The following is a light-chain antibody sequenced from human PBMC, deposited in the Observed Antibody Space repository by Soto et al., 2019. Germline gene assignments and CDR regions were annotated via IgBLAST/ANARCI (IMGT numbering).Light chain of an antibody. V-gene: IGKV3-15*01. CDR1: QSISDT. CDR2: GAS. CDR3: QQYIDWPPYT. J-gene: IGKJ2*01. Sequence: EIVMTQSPATLSVSPGGRATLSCRASQSISDTLAWYQQKPGQAPRLLIHGASTRAPGFPARFSGSGSGTDFTLTISSLQSEDFAVYYCQQYIDWPPYTFGQGTKVEIK.